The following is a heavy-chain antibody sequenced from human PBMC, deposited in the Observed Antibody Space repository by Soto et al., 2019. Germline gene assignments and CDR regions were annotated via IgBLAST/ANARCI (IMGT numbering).Heavy chain of an antibody. Sequence: QVQLVESGGGVVQPGRSLRLSCAASGFTFSDYTMHWVRQAPGKGLEWVAVISHDGSLSYDVDSVKGRFTISRDNSRDTLFLEMNGLRVEDTAVYYCVNQEVGATVYFDHWGQGTLVTVSS. V-gene: IGHV3-30*04. CDR1: GFTFSDYT. D-gene: IGHD1-26*01. J-gene: IGHJ4*02. CDR3: VNQEVGATVYFDH. CDR2: ISHDGSLS.